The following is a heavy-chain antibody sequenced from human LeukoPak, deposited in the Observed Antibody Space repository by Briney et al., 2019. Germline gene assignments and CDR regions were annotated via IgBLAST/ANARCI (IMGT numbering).Heavy chain of an antibody. J-gene: IGHJ4*02. V-gene: IGHV4-31*03. CDR2: IYYSGSS. D-gene: IGHD2-2*01. CDR3: ARGPYCTSTSCHYPYDY. CDR1: GGSISSDGYY. Sequence: SQTLSLTCTVSGGSISSDGYYWSWIRQHPGMGLEWIGYIYYSGSSYYNPSLESRVTISVDTSKNQFSLKLSSVTAADTAVYYCARGPYCTSTSCHYPYDYWGQGILVTVSS.